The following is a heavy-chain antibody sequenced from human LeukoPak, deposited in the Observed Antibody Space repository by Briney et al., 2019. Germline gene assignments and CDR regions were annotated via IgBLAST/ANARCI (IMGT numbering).Heavy chain of an antibody. CDR2: IYPGDSDT. D-gene: IGHD6-13*01. CDR3: ARIPTAAGTLGYFDY. CDR1: GYSFTSYW. V-gene: IGHV5-51*01. Sequence: GESLKISCKGSGYSFTSYWIGWVRQMPGKGLEWMGIIYPGDSDTRYSPPFQGQVTISADKSISTAYLQWSSLKASDTAMYYCARIPTAAGTLGYFDYWGQGTLVTVSS. J-gene: IGHJ4*02.